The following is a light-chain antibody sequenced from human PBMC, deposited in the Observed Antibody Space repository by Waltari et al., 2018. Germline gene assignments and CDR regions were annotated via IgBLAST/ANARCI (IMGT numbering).Light chain of an antibody. CDR1: SSDFGSCNL. Sequence: QSALTQPASVSGSPGQSITISCTGASSDFGSCNLVSWYQQHPGKARKGMIYEVTHLPLWFSVLFPAPTSGNPASLTISGLQPEVEADYYCCSYAGSGTLDVVFGGGTNLTVL. J-gene: IGLJ2*01. CDR3: CSYAGSGTLDVV. V-gene: IGLV2-23*02. CDR2: EVT.